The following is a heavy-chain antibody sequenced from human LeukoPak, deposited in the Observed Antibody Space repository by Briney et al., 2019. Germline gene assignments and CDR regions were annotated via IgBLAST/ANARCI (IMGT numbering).Heavy chain of an antibody. CDR3: ATVGYSSSWYPD. J-gene: IGHJ4*02. Sequence: ASVKVSCKGSGYTLTELSMHWVRQAPGKGLEWMGGFDPEDGETIYAQKFHGRVTMTEDTSTDTAHMELSSLRSEDTAVYYCATVGYSSSWYPDWGQGTLVTVSS. V-gene: IGHV1-24*01. D-gene: IGHD6-13*01. CDR1: GYTLTELS. CDR2: FDPEDGET.